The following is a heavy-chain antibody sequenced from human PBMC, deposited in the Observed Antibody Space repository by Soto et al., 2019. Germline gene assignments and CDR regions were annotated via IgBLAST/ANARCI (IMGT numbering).Heavy chain of an antibody. CDR1: GYTFTSYY. J-gene: IGHJ4*02. D-gene: IGHD3-16*01. CDR2: INPSTGIT. V-gene: IGHV1-46*01. CDR3: ARGSYSDY. Sequence: QVQLVQSGAEVRKPGASVKVFCKASGYTFTSYYMNWVRQAPGQGLEWMGTINPSTGITTYAQKFQGRITLTRDTSTSTIYMEMSRLKSEDTAVYYCARGSYSDYWGQGTLVTVSS.